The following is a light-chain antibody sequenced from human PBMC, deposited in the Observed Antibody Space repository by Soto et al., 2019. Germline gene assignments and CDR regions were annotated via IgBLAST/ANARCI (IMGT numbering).Light chain of an antibody. CDR1: SSDIGGYKF. Sequence: QSALTQPASVSGSPGQSITISCTGTSSDIGGYKFVSWFQQHPGKVPKLIIYEVSSRPSGVSDRFSGAKSGKTASLTISGLQADDEAEYYCTSYSVTGTHYVFGSGTKVTVL. CDR3: TSYSVTGTHYV. CDR2: EVS. J-gene: IGLJ1*01. V-gene: IGLV2-14*01.